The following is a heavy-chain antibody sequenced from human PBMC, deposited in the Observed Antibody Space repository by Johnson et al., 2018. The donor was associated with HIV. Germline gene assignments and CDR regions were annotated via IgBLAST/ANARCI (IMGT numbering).Heavy chain of an antibody. Sequence: QVQLIESGGGVVQPGGSLTLSCAASGFSFSSYGIHWVRQAPGKGLEWVTFIQYDGSSKYSADSVKGRFTISRDNSKNTLYLQMNSLKTEDTAVYYCVRVELGAFDIWGQGTMVTVSS. CDR1: GFSFSSYG. CDR2: IQYDGSSK. J-gene: IGHJ3*02. V-gene: IGHV3-33*05. D-gene: IGHD1-7*01. CDR3: VRVELGAFDI.